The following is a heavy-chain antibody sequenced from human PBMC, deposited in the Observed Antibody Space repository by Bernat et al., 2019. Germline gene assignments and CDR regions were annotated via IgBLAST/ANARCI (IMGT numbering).Heavy chain of an antibody. Sequence: EVQLLESGGGLVQPGGSLRLSCAASGFTFSSYAMSWVRQAPGKGLEWVSAISGSGGSTYYADSVKGRFTISRDNSKNTLYLQMNSLRAEDTAVYYCARDGEDIVVVPAANNYYYMDVWGKGTTVTVSS. J-gene: IGHJ6*03. CDR1: GFTFSSYA. CDR3: ARDGEDIVVVPAANNYYYMDV. V-gene: IGHV3-23*01. CDR2: ISGSGGST. D-gene: IGHD2-2*01.